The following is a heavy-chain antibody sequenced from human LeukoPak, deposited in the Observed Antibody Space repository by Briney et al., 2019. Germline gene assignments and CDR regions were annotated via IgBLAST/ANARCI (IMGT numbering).Heavy chain of an antibody. CDR2: ISAYNGNT. D-gene: IGHD7-27*01. Sequence: ASVKVSCKASGYTFTSCGISWVRQAPGQGLEWMGWISAYNGNTNYAQKLQGRVTMTTDTSTSTAYMELRSLRSDDTAVYYCARVNWGFDYYYGMDVWGQGTTVTVSS. CDR3: ARVNWGFDYYYGMDV. V-gene: IGHV1-18*01. CDR1: GYTFTSCG. J-gene: IGHJ6*02.